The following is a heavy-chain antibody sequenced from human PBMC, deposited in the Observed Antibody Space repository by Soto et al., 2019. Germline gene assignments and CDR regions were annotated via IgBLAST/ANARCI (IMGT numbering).Heavy chain of an antibody. J-gene: IGHJ6*02. CDR1: GFTFSSYA. V-gene: IGHV3-30-3*01. CDR3: ARDLIVVVLTDSHYAMDV. CDR2: ISYDGSNK. D-gene: IGHD3-22*01. Sequence: GGSLRLSCAASGFTFSSYAMHWVRQAPGKGLEWVAVISYDGSNKYYADSVKGRFTISRDNSKNTLYLQMNSLRAEDTAVYYCARDLIVVVLTDSHYAMDVWGQGTTVTVSS.